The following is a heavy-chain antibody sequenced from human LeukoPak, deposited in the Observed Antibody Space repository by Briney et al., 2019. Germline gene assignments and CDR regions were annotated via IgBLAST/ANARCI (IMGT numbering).Heavy chain of an antibody. D-gene: IGHD2-2*01. J-gene: IGHJ4*02. CDR2: ISSSSSYI. CDR3: ASSTSWLGWWYFDY. Sequence: PGGSLRLSCAASGFTFSSYSMNWVRQAPGKGLEWVSSISSSSSYIYYADSVKGRFTISRDNAENSLYLQMNSLRAEDTAVYYCASSTSWLGWWYFDYWGQGTLVTVSS. CDR1: GFTFSSYS. V-gene: IGHV3-21*01.